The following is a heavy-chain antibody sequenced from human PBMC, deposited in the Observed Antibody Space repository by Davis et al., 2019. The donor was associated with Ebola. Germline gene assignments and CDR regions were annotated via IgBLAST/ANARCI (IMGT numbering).Heavy chain of an antibody. V-gene: IGHV1-2*02. Sequence: ASVKVSCKASGYTFTGYYMHWVRQAPGQGLEWIGWINPNSGDTNYAQKFQGRVTMTRDTSISAAYMELSRLRSDDTAVYYCARDRAGTAHMDVWGKGTTVTVSS. CDR1: GYTFTGYY. D-gene: IGHD1-7*01. J-gene: IGHJ6*03. CDR3: ARDRAGTAHMDV. CDR2: INPNSGDT.